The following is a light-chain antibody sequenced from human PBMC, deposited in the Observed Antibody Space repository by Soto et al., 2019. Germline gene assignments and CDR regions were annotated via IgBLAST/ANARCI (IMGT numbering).Light chain of an antibody. CDR1: QSVSSSY. Sequence: VLTQSPGTLSLPPGESATLSCRDSQSVSSSYLAWYQQKPGQAPRLLIYGASSRATGIPDRFSGSGSGTDLTLTISRLEPEDFAVYYCQHYGSSPGTCGQGTRLEIK. J-gene: IGKJ5*01. CDR2: GAS. CDR3: QHYGSSPGT. V-gene: IGKV3-20*01.